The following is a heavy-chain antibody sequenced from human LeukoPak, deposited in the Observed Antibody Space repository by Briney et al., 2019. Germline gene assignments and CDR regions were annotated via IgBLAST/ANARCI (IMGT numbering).Heavy chain of an antibody. CDR3: AKDIATIFGVDSAYYYGMDV. CDR2: ISWNSGST. J-gene: IGHJ6*02. CDR1: GFTFNSYA. D-gene: IGHD3-3*01. Sequence: GGSLRLSCAASGFTFNSYAMHWVRQAPGKGLEWVSGISWNSGSTGYADSVKGRFTISRDNAKNSLYLQMNSLRAEDTALYYCAKDIATIFGVDSAYYYGMDVWGQGTTVTVSS. V-gene: IGHV3-9*01.